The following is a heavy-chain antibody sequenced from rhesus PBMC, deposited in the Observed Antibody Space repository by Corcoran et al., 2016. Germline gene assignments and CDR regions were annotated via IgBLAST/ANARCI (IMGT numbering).Heavy chain of an antibody. J-gene: IGHJ4*01. D-gene: IGHD6-13*01. CDR2: ISSGGST. CDR1: GFTFISSV. CDR3: AKCAAGKGLFDY. V-gene: IGHV3S5*01. Sequence: EVQLVEPGGGLVQPGGPLRLSCAASGFTFISSVMSWFRLLPGKGLEWVSAISSGGSTYYADSVKGRVTISRDNSKNTLSRQMNSLRAEDTAVYYCAKCAAGKGLFDYWGQGVLVTVSS.